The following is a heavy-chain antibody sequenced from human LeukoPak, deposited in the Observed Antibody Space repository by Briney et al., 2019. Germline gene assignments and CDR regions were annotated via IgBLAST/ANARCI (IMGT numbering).Heavy chain of an antibody. Sequence: GGSLRLSCAASGFTFSSHWMHWVRQAPGKGLVWVSRINSDGSSTSYADSVKGRFTISRDNAKNTLYVQMNSLRAEDTAVYYCAKPVSVDTAMVPCDYWGQGTLVTVSS. V-gene: IGHV3-74*01. CDR3: AKPVSVDTAMVPCDY. J-gene: IGHJ4*02. CDR2: INSDGSST. CDR1: GFTFSSHW. D-gene: IGHD5-18*01.